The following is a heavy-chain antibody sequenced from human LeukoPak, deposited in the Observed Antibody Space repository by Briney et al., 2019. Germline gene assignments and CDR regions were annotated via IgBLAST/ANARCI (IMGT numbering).Heavy chain of an antibody. CDR1: GYTFTGYY. CDR2: INPNSGGT. Sequence: AASVKVSCKASGYTFTGYYMHWVRQAPGQGLEWMGSINPNSGGTNYAQHFQGRVTMTRDTSISTAYMELSRLRSDDTAVYYCARAGLWDYSDTSGYHNGAFDIWGQGTMVTVSS. J-gene: IGHJ3*02. CDR3: ARAGLWDYSDTSGYHNGAFDI. V-gene: IGHV1-2*02. D-gene: IGHD3-22*01.